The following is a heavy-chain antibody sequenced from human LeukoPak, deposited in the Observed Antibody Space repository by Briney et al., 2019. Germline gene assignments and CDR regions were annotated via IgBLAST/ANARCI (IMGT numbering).Heavy chain of an antibody. Sequence: ASVKVSCKVSGYTLTELSMHWVRQAPGKGLEWMGGFDPEDGETIYAQKFQGRVTMTEDTSTDTAYMELSSLRSEDTAVYYCDSSFGPPPGFPLASWGQGPLVP. J-gene: IGHJ4*02. D-gene: IGHD3-3*01. CDR1: GYTLTELS. CDR3: DSSFGPPPGFPLAS. V-gene: IGHV1-24*01. CDR2: FDPEDGET.